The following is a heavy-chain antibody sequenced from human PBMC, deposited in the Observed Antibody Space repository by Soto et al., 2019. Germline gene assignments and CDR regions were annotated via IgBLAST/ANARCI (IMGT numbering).Heavy chain of an antibody. D-gene: IGHD3-3*01. Sequence: EVQLLESGGGLVQPGGSLRLSCAASGFTFSSYAMSWVRQAPGKGLEWVSAISGSGGSTYYADSVKGRFTTSRDNSKNTLYLQMNSLRAEDTAVYYCAKDRVERRFLEWLLSDAFDYWGQGTLVTVSS. CDR3: AKDRVERRFLEWLLSDAFDY. CDR1: GFTFSSYA. V-gene: IGHV3-23*01. CDR2: ISGSGGST. J-gene: IGHJ4*02.